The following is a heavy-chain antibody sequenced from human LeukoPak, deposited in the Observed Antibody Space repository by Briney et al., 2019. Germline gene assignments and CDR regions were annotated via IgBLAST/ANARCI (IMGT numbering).Heavy chain of an antibody. CDR3: ARFLWSGNM. CDR1: GGSFRGYY. CDR2: IYHSGST. J-gene: IGHJ4*02. D-gene: IGHD3-10*01. V-gene: IGHV4-34*01. Sequence: TPSETLSLTCAVYGGSFRGYYWSWIRQPPGKGLEWIGEIYHSGSTNYSPSLKSRVAISLDTSKNHFSLNLSSVTAADTAVYYCARFLWSGNMWGQGTLVTVSS.